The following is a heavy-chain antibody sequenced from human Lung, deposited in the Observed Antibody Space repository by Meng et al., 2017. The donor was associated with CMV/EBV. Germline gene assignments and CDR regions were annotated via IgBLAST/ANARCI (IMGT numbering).Heavy chain of an antibody. CDR3: ASDAGGRNYFDY. Sequence: TVCGGSISSGGYYWSWIRQHPGKGLEWIGYIYYSGSTYYNPSLKTRVTISLDTSKNHFSLKLSSVTAADTAVYYCASDAGGRNYFDYWGQGTLVTVSS. J-gene: IGHJ4*02. D-gene: IGHD2-15*01. CDR1: GGSISSGGYY. V-gene: IGHV4-31*03. CDR2: IYYSGST.